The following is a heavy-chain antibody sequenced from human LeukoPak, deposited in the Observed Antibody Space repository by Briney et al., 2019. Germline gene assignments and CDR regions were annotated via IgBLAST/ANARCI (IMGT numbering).Heavy chain of an antibody. CDR3: AILGVDYDYGMEV. J-gene: IGHJ6*02. CDR2: IYYSGST. V-gene: IGHV4-31*03. Sequence: SQTLSLTCTVSGGSISSGGYYWSWIRQHPGKGLEWIGYIYYSGSTYYNPSLKSRVTISVDTSKNQFSLKLSSVTAADTAVYYCAILGVDYDYGMEVWGQGTTVTVSS. D-gene: IGHD2/OR15-2a*01. CDR1: GGSISSGGYY.